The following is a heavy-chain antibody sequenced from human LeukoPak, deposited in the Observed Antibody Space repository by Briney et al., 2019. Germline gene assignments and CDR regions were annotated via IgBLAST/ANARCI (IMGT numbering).Heavy chain of an antibody. CDR2: ISYDGSNK. J-gene: IGHJ5*02. D-gene: IGHD3-3*01. Sequence: GGSLRLSCAASGFTFSSYAMHWVRQAPGKGLEWVAVISYDGSNKYYADSVKGRFTISRDNSKNTLYLQMNSLRSDDTAVYYCARDDRFLEFGPGGWFDPWGQGTLVTVSS. V-gene: IGHV3-30-3*01. CDR3: ARDDRFLEFGPGGWFDP. CDR1: GFTFSSYA.